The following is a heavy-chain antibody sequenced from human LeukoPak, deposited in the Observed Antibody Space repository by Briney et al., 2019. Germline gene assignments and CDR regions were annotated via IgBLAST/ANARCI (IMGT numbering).Heavy chain of an antibody. CDR2: IHRSGATT. CDR3: AKLSLFGELHFDY. D-gene: IGHD3-10*02. CDR1: GFTFSDYA. J-gene: IGHJ4*02. V-gene: IGHV3-23*01. Sequence: GGSLRLSCAASGFTFSDYAMTWVRQAPGKGLEWVSFIHRSGATTYYADSVKGRFTISRDNSKNTLYLQMNSLRAEDTAVYYCAKLSLFGELHFDYWGQGTLVTVSS.